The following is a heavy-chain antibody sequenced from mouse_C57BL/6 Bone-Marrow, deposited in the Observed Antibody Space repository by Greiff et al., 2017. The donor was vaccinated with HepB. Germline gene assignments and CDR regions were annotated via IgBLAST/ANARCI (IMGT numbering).Heavy chain of an antibody. D-gene: IGHD2-5*01. Sequence: EVKLMESGGGLVKPGGSLKLSCAASGFTFSSYAMSWVRQTPEKRLEWVATISDGGSYTYYPDNVKGRFTISRDNAKNNLYLQMSHLKSEDTAMYYCAREGYSNFAGFAYWGQGTLVTVSA. CDR1: GFTFSSYA. CDR3: AREGYSNFAGFAY. V-gene: IGHV5-4*01. J-gene: IGHJ3*01. CDR2: ISDGGSYT.